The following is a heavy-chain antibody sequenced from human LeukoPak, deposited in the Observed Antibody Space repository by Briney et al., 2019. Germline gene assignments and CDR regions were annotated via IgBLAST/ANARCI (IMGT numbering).Heavy chain of an antibody. Sequence: GGSLRLSCAASGFTFASFSFNWVRQAPGKGLEWVSSINTVATYIYYADSVRGRFTISRDNAKNSVYLQMDSLRAEDTGVYYCARLRRNGDSGGFYYYYDYWGQGTLVTVSS. D-gene: IGHD3-22*01. CDR2: INTVATYI. J-gene: IGHJ4*02. CDR3: ARLRRNGDSGGFYYYYDY. CDR1: GFTFASFS. V-gene: IGHV3-21*01.